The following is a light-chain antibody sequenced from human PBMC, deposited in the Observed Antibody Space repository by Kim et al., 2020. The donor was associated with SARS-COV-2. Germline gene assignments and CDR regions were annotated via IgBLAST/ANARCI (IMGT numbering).Light chain of an antibody. CDR1: QDISNY. CDR3: QQYHTYPLT. V-gene: IGKV1-16*02. Sequence: DIQMTQSPSSVSASVGDSVTITCRASQDISNYLAWFQQKPGKATKSLIYSASSLQDGVPSKFSGHRSGTDFILTIGSLQPEDFATYYCQQYHTYPLTFGGGTKLEI. CDR2: SAS. J-gene: IGKJ4*01.